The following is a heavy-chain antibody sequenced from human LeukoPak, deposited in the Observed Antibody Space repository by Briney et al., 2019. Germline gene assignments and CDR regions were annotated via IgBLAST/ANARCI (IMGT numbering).Heavy chain of an antibody. J-gene: IGHJ4*02. Sequence: PSGTLSLTCAVYGGSFSGYYWSWIRHPPGKGLEWIGEINHSGSTNYNPSLKSRVTISVDTSKNQFSLKLSSVTAADTAVYYCARPAPYYYGSGSYYNRRYDYWGQGTLVTVSS. V-gene: IGHV4-34*01. CDR3: ARPAPYYYGSGSYYNRRYDY. D-gene: IGHD3-10*01. CDR2: INHSGST. CDR1: GGSFSGYY.